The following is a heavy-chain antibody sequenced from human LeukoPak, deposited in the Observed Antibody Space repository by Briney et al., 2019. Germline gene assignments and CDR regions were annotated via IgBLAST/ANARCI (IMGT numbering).Heavy chain of an antibody. J-gene: IGHJ6*02. V-gene: IGHV3-9*01. CDR2: XXCNSGSI. D-gene: IGHD3-9*01. CDR3: AKDILTGDYYYGMDV. Sequence: VRXXXGXXLEXXXXXXCNSGSIGYADPVNGRFAISRDNAKNSLYLQMNSLRSEDTALYYCAKDILTGDYYYGMDVWGQGTTVTVSS.